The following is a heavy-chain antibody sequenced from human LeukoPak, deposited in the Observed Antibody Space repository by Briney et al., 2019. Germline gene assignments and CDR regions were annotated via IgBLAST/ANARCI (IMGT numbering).Heavy chain of an antibody. J-gene: IGHJ2*01. CDR3: ARVYYSSSYDYWYCDL. D-gene: IGHD6-13*01. CDR1: GRSISSYY. V-gene: IGHV4-59*01. CDR2: TYYSGST. Sequence: PSETLSLTCTVSGRSISSYYWSWIRQPPGKGREWIGYTYYSGSTNYHTSLKSRATISVNTSKNQFSLKLSSVTDADTAVYYCARVYYSSSYDYWYCDLWGRGTLVTVSS.